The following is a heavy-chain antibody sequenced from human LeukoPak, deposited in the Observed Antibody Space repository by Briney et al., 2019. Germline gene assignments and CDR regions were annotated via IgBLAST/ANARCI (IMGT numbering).Heavy chain of an antibody. D-gene: IGHD3-22*01. Sequence: GGSLRLSCAASGFSVSSNYMSWVRQAPGKGLEWVSIIYSGGDTYYADSVKGRFTISRDKSKSTLYLQMNSLRVEDTAFYYCASPSSGQSFDIWGQGTMVIVSS. CDR1: GFSVSSNY. V-gene: IGHV3-53*01. CDR3: ASPSSGQSFDI. J-gene: IGHJ3*02. CDR2: IYSGGDT.